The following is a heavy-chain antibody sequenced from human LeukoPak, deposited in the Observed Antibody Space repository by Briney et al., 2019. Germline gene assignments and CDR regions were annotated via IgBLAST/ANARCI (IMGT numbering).Heavy chain of an antibody. D-gene: IGHD3-16*01. CDR1: GYTFTSYA. CDR2: IIPIFGTA. Sequence: GASVKVSCKASGYTFTSYAISWVRQAPGQGLEWMGGIIPIFGTANYAQKFQGRVTITADESTSTAYMELSSLRSEDTAVYYCARDLWGYYYMDVWGKGTTVTVSS. V-gene: IGHV1-69*13. J-gene: IGHJ6*03. CDR3: ARDLWGYYYMDV.